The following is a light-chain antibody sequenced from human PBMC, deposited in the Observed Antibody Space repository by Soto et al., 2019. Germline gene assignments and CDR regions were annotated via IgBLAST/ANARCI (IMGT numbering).Light chain of an antibody. CDR3: QQDNNSPRT. V-gene: IGKV3-15*01. Sequence: IVVRQSPATLSVSPGERAPLSCRASQSVSNNLAWYQQKPGQAPRLLIYGASTRATGIPARCRGSGSGTEFTLTISSLQSEDFAVYYCQQDNNSPRTLGQGTKVDIK. J-gene: IGKJ1*01. CDR1: QSVSNN. CDR2: GAS.